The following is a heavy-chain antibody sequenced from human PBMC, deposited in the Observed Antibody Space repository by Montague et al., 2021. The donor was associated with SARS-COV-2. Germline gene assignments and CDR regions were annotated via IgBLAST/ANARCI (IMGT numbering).Heavy chain of an antibody. D-gene: IGHD2-8*02. CDR2: IKHDGSEK. Sequence: SLRLSCAASRFTFSDFWMNWVRQAPGKGLEWVADIKHDGSEKSYVDSVKGRFTISRDNAKNSLYLQMNSLRAEDTAVYYCARGSTGRDARYGHYGMDVWGQGTTVTVSS. CDR1: RFTFSDFW. CDR3: ARGSTGRDARYGHYGMDV. J-gene: IGHJ6*02. V-gene: IGHV3-7*01.